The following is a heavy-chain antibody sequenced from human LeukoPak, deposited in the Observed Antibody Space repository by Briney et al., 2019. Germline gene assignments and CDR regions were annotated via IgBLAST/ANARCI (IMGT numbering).Heavy chain of an antibody. J-gene: IGHJ4*02. CDR2: IRYDGSYK. D-gene: IGHD6-19*01. CDR1: VFTFSTFG. Sequence: PGGSLRLSCTGSVFTFSTFGMHWVRQAPGKGLEWVAYIRYDGSYKYYADSVKCRFTLSRDNSKNTLYLQMNSLSPEETAVYYCAKDGDVEQWLVRAFDYWRQGTLVTVSS. CDR3: AKDGDVEQWLVRAFDY. V-gene: IGHV3-30*02.